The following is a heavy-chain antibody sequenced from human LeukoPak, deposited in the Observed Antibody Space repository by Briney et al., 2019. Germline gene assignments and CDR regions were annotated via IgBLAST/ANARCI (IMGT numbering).Heavy chain of an antibody. V-gene: IGHV3-7*03. CDR2: INHNGNVN. D-gene: IGHD3-16*01. J-gene: IGHJ6*02. Sequence: GGSLRLSCAASGFTFNTYTMNWARQAPGKGLEWVASINHNGNVNYYVDSVKGRFTISRDNAKNSLYLQMSNLRAEDTAAYFCARGGGLDGWGQGATVTASS. CDR1: GFTFNTYT. CDR3: ARGGGLDG.